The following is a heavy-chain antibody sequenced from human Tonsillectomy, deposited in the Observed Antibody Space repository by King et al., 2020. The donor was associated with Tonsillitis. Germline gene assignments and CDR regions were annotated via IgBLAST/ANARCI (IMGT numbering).Heavy chain of an antibody. D-gene: IGHD3-22*01. CDR3: ARVLHTSGYWDS. J-gene: IGHJ4*02. Sequence: VQLQQWGAGLLKPSETLSLSCTVYGGSFTTYYWSWIRQSPGKGLEWIGEINHSGSTKYNPSLKSRLTMSVDTSKNQFSLKLTSVTAADTAVYYCARVLHTSGYWDSWGQGTLVTVSS. CDR1: GGSFTTYY. V-gene: IGHV4-34*01. CDR2: INHSGST.